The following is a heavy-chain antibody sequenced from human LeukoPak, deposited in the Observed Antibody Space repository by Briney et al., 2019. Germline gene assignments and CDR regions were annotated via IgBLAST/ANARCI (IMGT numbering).Heavy chain of an antibody. CDR1: GGSFSSYY. D-gene: IGHD2-15*01. Sequence: SETLSLTCAVYGGSFSSYYWSWIRQPPGKGLEWIGEINHSGSTNYNPSLKSRVTISVDRSKNQFSLKLSSVTAADTAVYYCARVPHLGYCSGGSCPHDAFDIWGQGTMVTVSS. J-gene: IGHJ3*02. CDR2: INHSGST. V-gene: IGHV4-34*01. CDR3: ARVPHLGYCSGGSCPHDAFDI.